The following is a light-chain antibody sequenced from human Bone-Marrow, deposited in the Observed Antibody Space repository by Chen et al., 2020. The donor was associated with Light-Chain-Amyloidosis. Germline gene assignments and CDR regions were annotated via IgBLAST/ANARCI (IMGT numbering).Light chain of an antibody. J-gene: IGLJ2*01. CDR1: DLPTKY. V-gene: IGLV3-25*03. CDR3: QSADSSGTDEVI. CDR2: RDT. Sequence: SYELPQPPSVSVSPGQTARITCSGDDLPTKYAYWYQQKPGPAPVLVIHRDTERPAGMSERVGGSSSGTTATLTISGVEAEDEGDYDCQSADSSGTDEVIFGGGTKLTVL.